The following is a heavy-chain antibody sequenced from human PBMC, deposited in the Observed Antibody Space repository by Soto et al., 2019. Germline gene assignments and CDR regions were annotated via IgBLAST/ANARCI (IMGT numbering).Heavy chain of an antibody. D-gene: IGHD4-17*01. J-gene: IGHJ3*02. CDR3: ARDLTTVTTTHAFDI. Sequence: SDALSPTFSSSGCTISTYYWIVLRQSPGKGLEWIGYIYYSGSTNYNPSLKSRVTISVDTSKNQFSLKLSSVTAADTAVYYCARDLTTVTTTHAFDIWGQGTMVT. CDR2: IYYSGST. CDR1: GCTISTYY. V-gene: IGHV4-59*01.